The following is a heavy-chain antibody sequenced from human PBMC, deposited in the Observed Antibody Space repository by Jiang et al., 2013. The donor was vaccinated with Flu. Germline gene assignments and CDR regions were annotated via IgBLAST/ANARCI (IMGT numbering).Heavy chain of an antibody. J-gene: IGHJ3*02. D-gene: IGHD3-22*01. Sequence: VQLLESGGGLVQPGGSLRLSCAASGFTFSSYAMSWVRQAPGKGLEWVSAISGSGGSTYYADSVKGRFTISRDNSKNTLYLQMNSLRAEDTAVYYCAKDRSATYYYDSSPVPYAFDIWGQGTMVTVSS. CDR1: GFTFSSYA. CDR3: AKDRSATYYYDSSPVPYAFDI. V-gene: IGHV3-23*01. CDR2: ISGSGGST.